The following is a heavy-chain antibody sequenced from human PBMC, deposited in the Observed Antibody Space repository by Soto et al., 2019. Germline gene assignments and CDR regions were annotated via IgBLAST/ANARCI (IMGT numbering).Heavy chain of an antibody. V-gene: IGHV3-23*01. CDR1: GFTFSSYA. D-gene: IGHD4-17*01. CDR3: AKLPVDYGDSTRYYYYYYMDV. CDR2: ISGSGGST. J-gene: IGHJ6*03. Sequence: GGSLRLSCAASGFTFSSYAMSWVRQAPGKGLKWVSAISGSGGSTYYADSVKGRFTISRDNSKNTLYLQMNSLRAEDTAVYYCAKLPVDYGDSTRYYYYYYMDVWGKGTTVTVSS.